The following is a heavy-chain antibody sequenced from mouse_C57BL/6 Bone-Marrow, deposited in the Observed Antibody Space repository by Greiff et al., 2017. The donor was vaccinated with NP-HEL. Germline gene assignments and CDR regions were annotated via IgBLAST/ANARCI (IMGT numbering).Heavy chain of an antibody. V-gene: IGHV3-6*01. CDR3: ARDQGFLPGGNY. CDR1: GYSITSGYY. J-gene: IGHJ2*01. D-gene: IGHD5-5*01. CDR2: ISYDGSN. Sequence: EVQLQESGPGLVKPSQSLSLTCSVTGYSITSGYYWNWIRQFPGNKLEWMGYISYDGSNNYNPSLKNRISITRDTSKNQFFLKLNSVTTEDTATYYCARDQGFLPGGNYWGQGTTLTVSS.